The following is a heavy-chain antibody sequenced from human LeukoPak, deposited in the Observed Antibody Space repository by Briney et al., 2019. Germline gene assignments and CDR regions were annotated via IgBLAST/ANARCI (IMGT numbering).Heavy chain of an antibody. CDR2: IKQDGSEK. V-gene: IGHV3-7*03. CDR1: GFTFSSYW. Sequence: GGSLRLSCAASGFTFSSYWMSWVRQAPGKGLEWVANIKQDGSEKNYVDSVKGRFTISRDNAENSLYLQMNSLRVEDTAVYYCARAGSHWHYVYWGQGTVVTVSS. CDR3: ARAGSHWHYVY. J-gene: IGHJ4*02. D-gene: IGHD3-10*01.